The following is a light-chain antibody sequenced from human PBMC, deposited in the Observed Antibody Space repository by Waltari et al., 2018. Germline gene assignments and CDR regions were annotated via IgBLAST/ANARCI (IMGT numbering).Light chain of an antibody. V-gene: IGKV3-20*01. CDR2: GAS. J-gene: IGKJ1*01. CDR1: QSVGRS. Sequence: EIVLTQSPGTLSLSPGERATLSCWASQSVGRSLAWYQQQPGQAPRLLIYGASIRATGIPDRFSGSGSETYFSLTISRPEPEDLAVYYCQHYVRLPATFGQGTKVEIK. CDR3: QHYVRLPAT.